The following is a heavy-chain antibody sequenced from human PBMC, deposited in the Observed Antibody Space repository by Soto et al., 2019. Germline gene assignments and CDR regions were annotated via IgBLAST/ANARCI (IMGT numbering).Heavy chain of an antibody. Sequence: QAGGSLRLSCAASGFTFSGDWMHWVRQVPGKGLVWVSRISPDGTTTYYADSVKGRFTISRDNAKNTLYLQMNGLRADDTAVYYCSRGRSPYYGYFDPWGPGTLVTVSS. J-gene: IGHJ5*02. CDR3: SRGRSPYYGYFDP. CDR1: GFTFSGDW. CDR2: ISPDGTTT. V-gene: IGHV3-74*01. D-gene: IGHD3-3*01.